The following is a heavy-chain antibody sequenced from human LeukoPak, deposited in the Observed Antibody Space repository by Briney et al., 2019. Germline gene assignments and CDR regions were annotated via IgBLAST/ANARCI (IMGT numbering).Heavy chain of an antibody. CDR3: ARVKRYCSSTSCLHDAFDI. D-gene: IGHD2-2*01. J-gene: IGHJ3*02. CDR2: IYYSGST. V-gene: IGHV4-61*01. Sequence: SETLSLTCTVSGGSISSGSYYWSWIRQPPGKGLEWIGYIYYSGSTNYNPSLKSRVTISVDTSKNQFSLKLSSVTAADTAVYYCARVKRYCSSTSCLHDAFDIWGQGTMVTVSS. CDR1: GGSISSGSYY.